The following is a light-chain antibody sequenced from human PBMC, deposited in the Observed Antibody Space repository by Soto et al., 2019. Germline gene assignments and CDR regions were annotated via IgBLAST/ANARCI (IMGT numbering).Light chain of an antibody. V-gene: IGLV1-40*01. CDR3: QSYDNGLSPSVV. CDR1: SSNIGAGYD. Sequence: QSVLTQPPSVSGAPGQRVTISCTGSSSNIGAGYDVHWYQQLPGTAPKLLIYVNSNRPSGVPDRFSGSKSGTSASLAITGLQAEDEADYYCQSYDNGLSPSVVFGGGTKLTVL. CDR2: VNS. J-gene: IGLJ2*01.